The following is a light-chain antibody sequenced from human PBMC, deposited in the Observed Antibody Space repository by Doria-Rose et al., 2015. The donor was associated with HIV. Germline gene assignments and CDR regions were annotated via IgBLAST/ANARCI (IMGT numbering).Light chain of an antibody. CDR1: QSLSSTY. V-gene: IGKV3-20*01. Sequence: TQSPGTLSLSPGERATLSCRASQSLSSTYLAWYQQKPGQAPSLLIYDGSTRATGIPDRFSASGSGTDFTLTINRLEPEDFALYYCHQYGTSWTFGQGTKMEI. J-gene: IGKJ1*01. CDR3: HQYGTSWT. CDR2: DGS.